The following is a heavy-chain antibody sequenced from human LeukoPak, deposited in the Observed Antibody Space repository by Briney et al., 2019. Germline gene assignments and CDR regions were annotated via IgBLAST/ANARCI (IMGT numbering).Heavy chain of an antibody. J-gene: IGHJ4*02. CDR2: IYSGGST. V-gene: IGHV3-53*01. CDR3: ARGASSGRYYSGDY. Sequence: GGSLRLSCAASGFTVSSNYMSWVRQAPGKGLEWVSVIYSGGSTYYADSVKGRFTISRDNAKNTLYLQMNSLRVDDTAVYYCARGASSGRYYSGDYWGRGTLVTVSS. CDR1: GFTVSSNY. D-gene: IGHD3-10*01.